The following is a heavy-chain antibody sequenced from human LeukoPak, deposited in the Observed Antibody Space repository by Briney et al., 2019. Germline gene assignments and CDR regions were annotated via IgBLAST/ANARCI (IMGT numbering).Heavy chain of an antibody. D-gene: IGHD3-22*01. CDR2: INPSGGST. V-gene: IGHV1-46*01. J-gene: IGHJ5*02. CDR1: GYTFTSYY. Sequence: ASVKVSCKASGYTFTSYYMHWVRQAPGQGLEWMGIINPSGGSTSYAQKFQGRVTMTRDTSTSTVYMELSSLRSEDTAVYYCSRVVSSGYDEFGPWGQGTLVTVSS. CDR3: SRVVSSGYDEFGP.